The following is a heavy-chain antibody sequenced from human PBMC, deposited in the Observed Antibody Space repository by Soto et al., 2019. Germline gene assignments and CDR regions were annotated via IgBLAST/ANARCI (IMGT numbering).Heavy chain of an antibody. CDR3: AIDRSLMYSISWLRPYCMDV. V-gene: IGHV4-31*03. D-gene: IGHD6-13*01. CDR2: IYYSGST. Sequence: SETLSLTCTVSGGSISSGGYYWSWIRQHPGKGLEWIGYIYYSGSTYYNPSLKSRVTISVDTSKNQFSLKLSSVTAADTAVYYCAIDRSLMYSISWLRPYCMDVWGQGTTVTVSS. CDR1: GGSISSGGYY. J-gene: IGHJ6*02.